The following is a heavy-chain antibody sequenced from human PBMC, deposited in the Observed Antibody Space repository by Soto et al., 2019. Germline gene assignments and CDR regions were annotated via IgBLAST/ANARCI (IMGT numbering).Heavy chain of an antibody. CDR3: AASTMNFDY. V-gene: IGHV3-30-3*01. CDR1: GFTFSSYA. Sequence: GGSLRLSCAASGFTFSSYAMHWVRQAPGKGLEWVAVISYDGSNKYYADSVKGRFTISRDNSKNTLYLQMNSLRAEDTAVYYCAASTMNFDYWGQGTLVTVSS. J-gene: IGHJ4*02. CDR2: ISYDGSNK. D-gene: IGHD3-22*01.